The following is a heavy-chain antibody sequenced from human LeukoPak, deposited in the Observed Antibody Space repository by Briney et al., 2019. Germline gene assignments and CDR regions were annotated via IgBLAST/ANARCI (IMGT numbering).Heavy chain of an antibody. V-gene: IGHV1-3*01. CDR1: GYTFTSYA. CDR3: ARDLIGYCSSTSCSLFDL. CDR2: INAANGNA. D-gene: IGHD2-2*01. J-gene: IGHJ2*01. Sequence: GASVKVSCKASGYTFTSYAMHWVRQAPGQRLEWMGWINAANGNAKYSQKFQGRVTITRDTSASTAYMELSSLRSEDTAVYYCARDLIGYCSSTSCSLFDLWGRGTLVTVSS.